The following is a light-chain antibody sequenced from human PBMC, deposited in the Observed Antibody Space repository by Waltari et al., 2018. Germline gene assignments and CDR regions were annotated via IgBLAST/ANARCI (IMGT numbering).Light chain of an antibody. CDR3: QQYEDWPRHS. V-gene: IGKV3-15*01. CDR2: GAY. Sequence: EILVTQSPATLSVSPGERVTLSCRASQTVGTSLAWYQQKPGQTPRLLIFGAYSRASGVPARFSGSGSGTDVTLAISSLQSEDFAVYYCQQYEDWPRHSFGGGTKVQIE. CDR1: QTVGTS. J-gene: IGKJ4*01.